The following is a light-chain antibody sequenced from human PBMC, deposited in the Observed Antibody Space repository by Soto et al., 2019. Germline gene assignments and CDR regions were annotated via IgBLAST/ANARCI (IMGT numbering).Light chain of an antibody. CDR2: DAS. J-gene: IGKJ1*01. Sequence: SPPVVGRLTITGPASQSISSWLAWYQQKPGKAPKLLIYDASSLESGVPSGFSGSGSGTEFTLTIPSLQPDEFAPHYCQPYNSYPWTVGQGTKVDIK. CDR1: QSISSW. V-gene: IGKV1-5*01. CDR3: QPYNSYPWT.